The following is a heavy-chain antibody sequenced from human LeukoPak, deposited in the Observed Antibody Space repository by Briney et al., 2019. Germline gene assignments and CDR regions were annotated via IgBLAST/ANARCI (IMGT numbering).Heavy chain of an antibody. V-gene: IGHV4-4*07. CDR2: ILNGGST. D-gene: IGHD6-19*01. CDR3: ARESRGWSYFDY. CDR1: GGSISSYY. J-gene: IGHJ4*02. Sequence: PSETLSLTCTVSGGSISSYYWTWIRQLAGKGLEWIGRILNGGSTNYSPSLKSRLTMSVDTSKNQFSLKLSSVTAADTAVYYCARESRGWSYFDYWGQGTLVTVSS.